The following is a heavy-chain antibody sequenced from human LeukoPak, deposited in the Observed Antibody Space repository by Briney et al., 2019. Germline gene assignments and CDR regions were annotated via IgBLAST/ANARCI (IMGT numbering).Heavy chain of an antibody. J-gene: IGHJ4*02. D-gene: IGHD4-17*01. V-gene: IGHV1-2*02. Sequence: ASVKVSCKASGYTFTGYYMHWVRQAPGQGLEWMGWINPNSGGTNYAQKFQERVTITRDMSTSTAYMELSSLRSEDTAVYYCAADKNFGEVGYWGQGTLVTVSS. CDR1: GYTFTGYY. CDR3: AADKNFGEVGY. CDR2: INPNSGGT.